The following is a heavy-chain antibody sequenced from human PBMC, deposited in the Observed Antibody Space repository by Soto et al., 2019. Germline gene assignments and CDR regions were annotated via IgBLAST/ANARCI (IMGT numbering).Heavy chain of an antibody. CDR1: GGSVSSGGYS. J-gene: IGHJ6*02. CDR3: ASGPRVLWFGDGRYYGMDV. D-gene: IGHD3-10*01. V-gene: IGHV4-30-2*01. CDR2: MYHSGST. Sequence: PSETLSLTCTVSGGSVSSGGYSWSWIRQPPGKGLEWIGYMYHSGSTYYNQSLKSRVTISIDRSKNQFSLKLSSVTAADTAVYYCASGPRVLWFGDGRYYGMDVWGLGTTVTVSS.